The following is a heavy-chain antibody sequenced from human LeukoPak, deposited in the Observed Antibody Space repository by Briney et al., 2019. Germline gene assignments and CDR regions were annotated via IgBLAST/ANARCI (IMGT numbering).Heavy chain of an antibody. V-gene: IGHV3-7*01. Sequence: SGGSLRLSWVASGFTFKGYGMTWVRQSPGKGLDWVANIKPDGSETNYLDSVKGRFTISRDNARDSLLLEMNNLRVDDTAVYYCARDGGELWPLDEWGQGILVTVSS. J-gene: IGHJ4*02. D-gene: IGHD3-10*01. CDR1: GFTFKGYG. CDR2: IKPDGSET. CDR3: ARDGGELWPLDE.